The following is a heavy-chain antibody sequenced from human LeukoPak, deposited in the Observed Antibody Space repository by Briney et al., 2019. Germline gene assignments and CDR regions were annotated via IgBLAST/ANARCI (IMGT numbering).Heavy chain of an antibody. Sequence: PGGSLRLSCAASGFTFDDYAMHWVRQAPGKGLEWVSGISWNSGSIGYADSVKGRFTISRDNAKNSLYLQMNSLRAEDTALYYCAKDPTHRLVWFGEFVGWFDPWGQGTLVTVSS. CDR3: AKDPTHRLVWFGEFVGWFDP. D-gene: IGHD3-10*01. J-gene: IGHJ5*02. CDR2: ISWNSGSI. V-gene: IGHV3-9*01. CDR1: GFTFDDYA.